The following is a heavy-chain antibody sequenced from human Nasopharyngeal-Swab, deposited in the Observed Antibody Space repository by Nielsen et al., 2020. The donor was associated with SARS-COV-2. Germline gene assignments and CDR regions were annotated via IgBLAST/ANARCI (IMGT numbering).Heavy chain of an antibody. Sequence: SLKISCAASGFTFDDYAMHWVRQAPGKGLEWVSGISWNSGSIGYADSVKGRFTISRDNAKNSLYLQMNSLRAEDTALYYCAKDLGMATPGGMDVWGQGTTVTVSS. CDR3: AKDLGMATPGGMDV. V-gene: IGHV3-9*01. CDR1: GFTFDDYA. J-gene: IGHJ6*02. CDR2: ISWNSGSI. D-gene: IGHD5-24*01.